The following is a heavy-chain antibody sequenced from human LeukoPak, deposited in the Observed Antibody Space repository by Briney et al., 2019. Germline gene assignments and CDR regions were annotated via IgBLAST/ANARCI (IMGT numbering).Heavy chain of an antibody. D-gene: IGHD6-13*01. Sequence: SGPTLVKPTQTLTLTCTFSGFSLSTSGVGVGWIRQPPGKALEWLALIYWNDDKRYSPSLKSRLTITKDTSKNQVVLTMTNMDPVDTATYYCAHMSSSWPPGWFDPWGQGTLVTVSS. J-gene: IGHJ5*02. CDR3: AHMSSSWPPGWFDP. CDR2: IYWNDDK. CDR1: GFSLSTSGVG. V-gene: IGHV2-5*01.